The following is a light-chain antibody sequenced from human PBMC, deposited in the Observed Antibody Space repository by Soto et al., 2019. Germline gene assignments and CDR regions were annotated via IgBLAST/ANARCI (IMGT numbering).Light chain of an antibody. J-gene: IGKJ1*01. CDR1: QRLPTG. CDR3: QQHISYPRT. V-gene: IGKV1-5*03. CDR2: KAS. Sequence: DIQMHQSPPTLSAAVGDRVIITCRASQRLPTGPVWYQQKPGKAPNLLIYKASSVGSGVPLRVSGSGSGTEFSRNISSLQTEDFDTYYSQQHISYPRTFGQGTNVEIK.